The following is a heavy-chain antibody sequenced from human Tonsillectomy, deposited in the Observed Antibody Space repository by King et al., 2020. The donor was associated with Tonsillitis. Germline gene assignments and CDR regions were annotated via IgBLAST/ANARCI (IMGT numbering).Heavy chain of an antibody. V-gene: IGHV3-23*04. CDR2: VSGRAGST. J-gene: IGHJ4*02. D-gene: IGHD6-19*01. Sequence: VQLVESGGGLVQPGGSLRLSCAASGFTFSSYAMSWVRQAPGKGLEWVSAVSGRAGSTYDSDSVQGRFTISRDNSKNTLHLQMNSLRAEDTAVYYCAKDVAVAGGVLYFDYWGQGTLVTVSS. CDR1: GFTFSSYA. CDR3: AKDVAVAGGVLYFDY.